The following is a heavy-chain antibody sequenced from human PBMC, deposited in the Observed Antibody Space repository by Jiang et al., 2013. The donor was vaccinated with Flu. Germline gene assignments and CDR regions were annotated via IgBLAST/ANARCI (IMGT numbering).Heavy chain of an antibody. D-gene: IGHD2-2*01. CDR2: TYYRSKWYN. J-gene: IGHJ6*02. CDR3: AREGVPAAINQTFYGMDV. CDR1: GDSVSSNSAA. V-gene: IGHV6-1*01. Sequence: KPSQTLSLTCAISGDSVSSNSAAWNWIGQSPSRGLEWLGRTYYRSKWYNDYAVSVKSRITINPDTSKNQFSLQLNSVTPEDTAVYYCAREGVPAAINQTFYGMDVWGQGTTVTVSS.